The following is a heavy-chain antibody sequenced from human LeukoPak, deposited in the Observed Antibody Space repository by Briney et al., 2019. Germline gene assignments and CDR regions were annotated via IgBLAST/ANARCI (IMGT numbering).Heavy chain of an antibody. J-gene: IGHJ4*02. CDR1: GGSFSGYY. CDR2: INHSGST. V-gene: IGHV4-34*01. D-gene: IGHD5-18*01. CDR3: ASRVNTAMVTTPFDY. Sequence: PSETLPLTCAVYGGSFSGYYWSWIRQPPGRGLEWIGEINHSGSTNYNPSLKSRVTISVDTSKNQSSLKLSSVTAADTAVYYCASRVNTAMVTTPFDYWGQGTLVTVSS.